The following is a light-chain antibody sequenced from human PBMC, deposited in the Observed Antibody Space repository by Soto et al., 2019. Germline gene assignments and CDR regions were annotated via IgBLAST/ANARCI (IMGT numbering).Light chain of an antibody. Sequence: DIQMTQSPSTLSASVGDRVTITCRASQSVTDWLAWYQQKPGKAPKLLIYQASSLESGVPSRFSGTESGTEFTLTISSLQPDDFATYYCQHYNSYSLTFGGGTKVEIK. J-gene: IGKJ4*01. CDR2: QAS. CDR1: QSVTDW. CDR3: QHYNSYSLT. V-gene: IGKV1-5*03.